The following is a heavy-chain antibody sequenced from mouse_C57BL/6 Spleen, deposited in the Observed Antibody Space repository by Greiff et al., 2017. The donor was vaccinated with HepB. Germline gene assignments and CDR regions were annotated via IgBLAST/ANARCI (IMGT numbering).Heavy chain of an antibody. CDR1: GFIFSDYY. Sequence: EVMLVESEGGLVQPGSSMKLSCTASGFIFSDYYMAWVRQVPEKGLEWVANINYDGSSTYYLDSLKSRFIISRDNAKNILYLQMSSLKSEDTATYYCARESQLAFDYWGQGTTLTVSS. CDR2: INYDGSST. J-gene: IGHJ2*01. CDR3: ARESQLAFDY. V-gene: IGHV5-16*01. D-gene: IGHD2-12*01.